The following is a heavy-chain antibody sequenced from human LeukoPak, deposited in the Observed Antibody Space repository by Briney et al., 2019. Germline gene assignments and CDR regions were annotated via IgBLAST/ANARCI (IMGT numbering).Heavy chain of an antibody. D-gene: IGHD6-19*01. Sequence: PSETLSLTCAVSGYSICSGYYWGWIRQPPGKGLEWIGSIYHSGSTYYNPSLKSRVTISIDTSKNQVSLKLSSVTAADTAVYYCARIGYSSGWYVGRGGYYFDYWGQGTLVTVSS. V-gene: IGHV4-38-2*01. CDR2: IYHSGST. CDR1: GYSICSGYY. J-gene: IGHJ4*02. CDR3: ARIGYSSGWYVGRGGYYFDY.